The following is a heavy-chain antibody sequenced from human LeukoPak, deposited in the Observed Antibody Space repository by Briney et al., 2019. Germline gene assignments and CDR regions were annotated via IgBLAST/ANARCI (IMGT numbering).Heavy chain of an antibody. CDR3: ASTYYYDSSGYSPFDY. Sequence: GESLKISCKGSGYSFTSYWIGWVRQMPGKGLEWMGIVYPGDSDTRYSPSFQGQVTISADKSISTAYLQWSSLKSSDTAMYYCASTYYYDSSGYSPFDYWGQGTLVTVSS. D-gene: IGHD3-22*01. CDR1: GYSFTSYW. V-gene: IGHV5-51*01. J-gene: IGHJ4*02. CDR2: VYPGDSDT.